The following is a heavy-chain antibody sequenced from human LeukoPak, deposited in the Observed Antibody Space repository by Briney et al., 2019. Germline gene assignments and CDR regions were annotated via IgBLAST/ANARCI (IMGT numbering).Heavy chain of an antibody. CDR3: ASKFGESYYYYYGLDV. D-gene: IGHD3-10*01. J-gene: IGHJ6*02. CDR1: GFTFSSYS. V-gene: IGHV3-21*01. CDR2: ISSSSSYI. Sequence: GGSLRLSCAASGFTFSSYSMNWVRQAPGKGLEWVSSISSSSSYIYYADSVKGRFTISRDNAKNSLYLQMNSLRAEDTAVYYCASKFGESYYYYYGLDVWGQGTTVTVSS.